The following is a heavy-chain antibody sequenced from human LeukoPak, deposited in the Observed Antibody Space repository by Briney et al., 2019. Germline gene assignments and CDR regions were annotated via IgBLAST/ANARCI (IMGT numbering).Heavy chain of an antibody. CDR1: GGTFSSYA. D-gene: IGHD3-22*01. J-gene: IGHJ3*02. Sequence: ASVKVSCKASGGTFSSYAISWVRQAPGQGLEWMGRIIPILGIANYAQKFQGRVTITADKSTSTAYMELSSLRPEDTAVYYCARAFSPYYYDSSGPKAAFDIWGQGTMVTVSS. V-gene: IGHV1-69*04. CDR2: IIPILGIA. CDR3: ARAFSPYYYDSSGPKAAFDI.